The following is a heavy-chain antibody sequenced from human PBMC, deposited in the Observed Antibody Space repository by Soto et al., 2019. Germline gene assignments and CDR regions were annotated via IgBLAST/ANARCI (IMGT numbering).Heavy chain of an antibody. Sequence: QVQLVQSGAEVKKPGSSVKVSYKASGGTXSSYAISWVRQXXXXXXXXMGGIIPIFGTANYAQKFQGRVTITADESTSTAYMELSSLRSEDTAVYYCASEGGESDYYYAMDVWGQGTTVTVSS. CDR3: ASEGGESDYYYAMDV. CDR2: IIPIFGTA. J-gene: IGHJ6*02. CDR1: GGTXSSYA. V-gene: IGHV1-69*01. D-gene: IGHD3-16*01.